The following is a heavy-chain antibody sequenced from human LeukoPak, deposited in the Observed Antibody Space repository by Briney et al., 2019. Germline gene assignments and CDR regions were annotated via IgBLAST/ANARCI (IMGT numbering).Heavy chain of an antibody. V-gene: IGHV1-69*01. CDR2: IIPIFDTG. CDR1: GYTFSSYA. J-gene: IGHJ4*02. CDR3: ARTYFYDISGYSFDS. D-gene: IGHD3-22*01. Sequence: SVKVSCKASGYTFSSYAISWVRQAPGQGLEWMGGIIPIFDTGNYAQKFQGRLTITADESTSTAYMELSSLRSEDTAVYYCARTYFYDISGYSFDSWGQGTLVTVSS.